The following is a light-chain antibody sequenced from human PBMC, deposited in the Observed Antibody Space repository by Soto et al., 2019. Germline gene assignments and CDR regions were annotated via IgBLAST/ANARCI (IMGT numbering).Light chain of an antibody. V-gene: IGKV1-39*01. CDR1: QYISSY. CDR3: QQSYSRPLT. Sequence: DSQMTQSPSSLSASVGDRVTITCRASQYISSYVNWYQKKPGKAPRFLIYGASDLQRGVPSRFSGSGSGTDFTLTINSLQPEDFATYYCQQSYSRPLTFGPGTKVDIK. J-gene: IGKJ3*01. CDR2: GAS.